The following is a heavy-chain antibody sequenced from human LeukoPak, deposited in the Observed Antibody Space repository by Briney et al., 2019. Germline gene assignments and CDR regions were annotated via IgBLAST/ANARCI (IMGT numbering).Heavy chain of an antibody. J-gene: IGHJ4*02. D-gene: IGHD5-24*01. Sequence: GASVKVSCKASGFTFTTYYMHWVRQAPGQGLEWMGLINPSGTSTNYAQKFQGRVTMTKDTSTSTVYMELNSLRSEDTAVYYCARWRWVQSLQYSDYWGQGTLVTVSS. CDR1: GFTFTTYY. CDR2: INPSGTST. CDR3: ARWRWVQSLQYSDY. V-gene: IGHV1-46*01.